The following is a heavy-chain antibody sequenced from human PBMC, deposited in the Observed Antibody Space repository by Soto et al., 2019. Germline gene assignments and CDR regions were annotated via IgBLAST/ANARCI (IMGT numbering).Heavy chain of an antibody. CDR3: ARRKSSSRGHYFDY. D-gene: IGHD6-13*01. CDR1: GYSFTSYW. J-gene: IGHJ4*02. Sequence: ESMKISCKCSGYSFTSYWIGLVREMPEKRLEWMGIIYPCDSDTRYSPSLQGQVIISAEKSTSTAYLQWSSLKDSDTAMYYCARRKSSSRGHYFDYWGQGTLVTVSS. CDR2: IYPCDSDT. V-gene: IGHV5-51*01.